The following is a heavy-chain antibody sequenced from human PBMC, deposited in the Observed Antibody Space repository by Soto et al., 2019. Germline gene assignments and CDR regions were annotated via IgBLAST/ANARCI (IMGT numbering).Heavy chain of an antibody. Sequence: SVKVSCKASGYTFTSYAMHWVRQAPGQRLEWMGWINAGNGNTKYSQKFQGRVTITRDTSASTAYMELSSLRSEDTAVYYCARGPSSSWEVSSGWPDYWGQGTLVTVSS. CDR2: INAGNGNT. V-gene: IGHV1-3*01. CDR3: ARGPSSSWEVSSGWPDY. J-gene: IGHJ4*02. CDR1: GYTFTSYA. D-gene: IGHD6-19*01.